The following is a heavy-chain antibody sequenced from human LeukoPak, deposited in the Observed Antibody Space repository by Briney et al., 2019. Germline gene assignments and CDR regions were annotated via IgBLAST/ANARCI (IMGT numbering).Heavy chain of an antibody. J-gene: IGHJ6*03. CDR1: GFTFSTYS. CDR3: ARRSEFGVLYYMDV. V-gene: IGHV3-48*01. Sequence: GGSLRLSCAASGFTFSTYSMNWVRQAPGKGLDWVSYISGSSGTIYYADSVKGRFTISRDNAKSSLYLQMNSLRAEDTAVYYCARRSEFGVLYYMDVWGKGNTVTVSS. CDR2: ISGSSGTI. D-gene: IGHD3-16*01.